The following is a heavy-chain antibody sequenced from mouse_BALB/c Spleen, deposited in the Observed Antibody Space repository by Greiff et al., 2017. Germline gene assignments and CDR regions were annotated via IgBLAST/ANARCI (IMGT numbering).Heavy chain of an antibody. D-gene: IGHD2-4*01. Sequence: EVKLMESGPGLVKPSQSLSLTCTVTGYSITSDYAWNWIRQFPGNKLEWMGYISYSGSTSYNPSLKSRISITRDTSKNQFFLQLNSVTTEDTATYYCARSGDYDPYAMDYWGQGTSVTVSS. CDR1: GYSITSDYA. CDR3: ARSGDYDPYAMDY. CDR2: ISYSGST. J-gene: IGHJ4*01. V-gene: IGHV3-2*02.